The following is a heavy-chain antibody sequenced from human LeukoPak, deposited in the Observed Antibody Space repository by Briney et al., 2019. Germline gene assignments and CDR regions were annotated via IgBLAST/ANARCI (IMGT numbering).Heavy chain of an antibody. CDR3: ARESMVNYYMDV. Sequence: GGSLRLSCAASGFTVSSNYMSWVRQAPGKGLEWVSVIYSGGSTYYADSVKGRSTISRDNSKNTLYLQMNSLRAEDTAVYYCARESMVNYYMDVWGKGTTVTISS. CDR2: IYSGGST. J-gene: IGHJ6*03. D-gene: IGHD5-18*01. CDR1: GFTVSSNY. V-gene: IGHV3-53*01.